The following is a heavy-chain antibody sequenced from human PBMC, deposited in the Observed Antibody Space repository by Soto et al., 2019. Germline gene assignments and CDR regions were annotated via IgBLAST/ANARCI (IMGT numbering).Heavy chain of an antibody. J-gene: IGHJ6*02. V-gene: IGHV3-30-3*01. Sequence: PGGSLRLSCAASGFTFSSYAMHWVRQAPGKGLEWVAVISYDGSNKYYADSVKGRFTISRDNSKNTLYLQMNSLRAEDTAVYYCARDEQQQLAPSYYYGMDVWGQGTTVTVSS. CDR3: ARDEQQQLAPSYYYGMDV. CDR2: ISYDGSNK. CDR1: GFTFSSYA. D-gene: IGHD6-13*01.